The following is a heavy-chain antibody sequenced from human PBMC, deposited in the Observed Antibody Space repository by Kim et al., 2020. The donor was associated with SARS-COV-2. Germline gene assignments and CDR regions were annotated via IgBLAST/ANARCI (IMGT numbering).Heavy chain of an antibody. CDR2: IYYSGST. J-gene: IGHJ3*02. CDR3: ARVGHTVTTPISENDAFDI. V-gene: IGHV4-59*13. Sequence: SETLSLTCTVSGGSISSYYWSWIRQPPGKGLEWIGYIYYSGSTNYNPSLKSRVTISVDTSKNQFSLKLSSVTAADTAVYYCARVGHTVTTPISENDAFDIWGQGTMVTVSS. CDR1: GGSISSYY. D-gene: IGHD4-17*01.